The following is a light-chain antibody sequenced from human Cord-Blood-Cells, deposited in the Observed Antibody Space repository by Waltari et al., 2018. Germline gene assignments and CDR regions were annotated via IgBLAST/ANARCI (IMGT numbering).Light chain of an antibody. Sequence: QSVLTQPPSASGTPGQRVTISCSGSSSNIGSHYVFRYQQLPGTDPKLLIYRNNQRPSGVPDRFSGSKSGTSASLAISGLRSEDEADYYCAAWDDSLSGWVFGGGTKLTVL. CDR2: RNN. J-gene: IGLJ3*02. CDR1: SSNIGSHY. V-gene: IGLV1-47*01. CDR3: AAWDDSLSGWV.